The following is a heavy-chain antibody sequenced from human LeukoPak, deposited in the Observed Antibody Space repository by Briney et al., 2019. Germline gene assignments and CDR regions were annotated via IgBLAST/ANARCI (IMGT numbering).Heavy chain of an antibody. V-gene: IGHV1-69*13. CDR3: ARDGLVYGSGSSGLSY. CDR2: IIPIFGTA. D-gene: IGHD3-10*01. J-gene: IGHJ4*02. CDR1: GGTFSSYA. Sequence: SVKVSCKASGGTFSSYAITWVRQAPGQGLEWMGGIIPIFGTASYAQKFQGRVTIIADEFTSTVYMELSSLRSEDTAVYYCARDGLVYGSGSSGLSYWGQGTLVTVSS.